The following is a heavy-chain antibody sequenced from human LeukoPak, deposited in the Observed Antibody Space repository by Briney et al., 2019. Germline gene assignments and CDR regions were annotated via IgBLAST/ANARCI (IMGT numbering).Heavy chain of an antibody. CDR1: GYTFSSYG. V-gene: IGHV1-18*01. D-gene: IGHD1-14*01. J-gene: IGHJ4*02. CDR3: ARNLVPTGIDF. Sequence: WASVKVSCKASGYTFSSYGITWVRQAPGQGLECMGWINIFNGDTKYAQKFQGRVTLTRDTSTATAYMEMSSLGADDTAIYYCARNLVPTGIDFWGQGALVTVSS. CDR2: INIFNGDT.